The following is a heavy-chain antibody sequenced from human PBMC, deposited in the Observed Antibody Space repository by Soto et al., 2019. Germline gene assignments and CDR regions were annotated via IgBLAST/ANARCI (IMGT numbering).Heavy chain of an antibody. CDR3: AKDRRLIGYCSGGSCYHFDY. D-gene: IGHD2-15*01. CDR1: GFTFSSYA. Sequence: EVQLLESGGGLVQPGGSLRLSCAASGFTFSSYAMSWVRQAPGKGPEWVSAISGSGGSTYYADSVKGRFTISRDNSKNTLYLQMNSLRAEDTAVYYCAKDRRLIGYCSGGSCYHFDYWGQGTLVTVSS. CDR2: ISGSGGST. J-gene: IGHJ4*02. V-gene: IGHV3-23*01.